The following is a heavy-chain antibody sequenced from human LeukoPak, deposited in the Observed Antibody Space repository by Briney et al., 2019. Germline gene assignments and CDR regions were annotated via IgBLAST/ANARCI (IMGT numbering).Heavy chain of an antibody. J-gene: IGHJ4*02. Sequence: SETLSLTCTVSGDSISSSDYYWRWIRQPPGKGLGWIGTICYSESTYYNPSLQSRVTISVDTSKNQFSLELSSVTAADTAVYCCARGSRRLADFHYWGQGTLVTVSS. D-gene: IGHD1-26*01. V-gene: IGHV4-39*01. CDR2: ICYSEST. CDR3: ARGSRRLADFHY. CDR1: GDSISSSDYY.